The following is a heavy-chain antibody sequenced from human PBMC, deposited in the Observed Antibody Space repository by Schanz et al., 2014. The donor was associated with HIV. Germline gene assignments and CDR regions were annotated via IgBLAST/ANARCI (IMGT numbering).Heavy chain of an antibody. J-gene: IGHJ4*02. D-gene: IGHD2-15*01. CDR2: ISGSGDYV. CDR1: GFTFSDHY. V-gene: IGHV3-11*01. Sequence: QAQLVESGGGLVKPGGSLRLSCAASGFTFSDHYMTWIRQAPGKGLECVSYISGSGDYVHYEDSVQGRFAISRDNTRNFLYLEMSSLTAADTGVYFCARRARCSGGGCYSRFDFDLGGRGILVSVSS. CDR3: ARRARCSGGGCYSRFDFDL.